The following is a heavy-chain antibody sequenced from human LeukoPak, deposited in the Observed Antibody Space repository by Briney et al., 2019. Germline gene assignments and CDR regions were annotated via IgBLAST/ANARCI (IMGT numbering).Heavy chain of an antibody. CDR3: ARHPSGDPYYFDY. CDR2: IYYSGST. J-gene: IGHJ4*02. V-gene: IGHV4-39*01. Sequence: PGGSLRLSCAASGFTFSSYSFNWVRQVPGKGLEWIGSIYYSGSTYYNPSLKSRVTISVDTSKNQFSLKLSSVTAADTAVYYCARHPSGDPYYFDYWGQGTLVTVSS. CDR1: GFTFSSYSFN. D-gene: IGHD3-3*01.